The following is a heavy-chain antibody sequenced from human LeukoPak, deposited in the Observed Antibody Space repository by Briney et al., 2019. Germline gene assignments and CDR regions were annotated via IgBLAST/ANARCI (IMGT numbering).Heavy chain of an antibody. CDR2: IRYDGSNK. CDR3: AKAPPVAGQTEPGYFDY. V-gene: IGHV3-30*02. Sequence: PGRSLRLSCTASGFTFSSYGMHWVRQAPGKGLEWVAFIRYDGSNKYYADSVKGRFTISRDNSKNTLYLQMNSLRAEDTAVYYCAKAPPVAGQTEPGYFDYWGQGTLVTVSS. CDR1: GFTFSSYG. D-gene: IGHD6-19*01. J-gene: IGHJ4*02.